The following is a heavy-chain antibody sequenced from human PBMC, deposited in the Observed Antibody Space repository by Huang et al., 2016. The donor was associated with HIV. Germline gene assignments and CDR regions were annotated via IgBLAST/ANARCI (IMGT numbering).Heavy chain of an antibody. J-gene: IGHJ6*02. V-gene: IGHV4-39*02. Sequence: QLRESGPGLVTPSETLSLTCSASGPSMTSSTFYWGWFRQPPGGGLEWIGSFYFLGKTYYNPALKSRVTRSIDTAKKQYSMRLTSVTAADTAVYFCAREVRSVDTDRPDGYYYRGLDVWGQGTTVIVSS. CDR2: FYFLGKT. CDR3: AREVRSVDTDRPDGYYYRGLDV. CDR1: GPSMTSSTFY. D-gene: IGHD2-2*03.